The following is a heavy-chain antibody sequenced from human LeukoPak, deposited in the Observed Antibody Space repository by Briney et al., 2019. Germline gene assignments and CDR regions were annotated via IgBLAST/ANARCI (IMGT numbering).Heavy chain of an antibody. Sequence: GESLKISCKGSGYSFTRYWIGWVRQMPGKGLEWMGVSYPGDSDTRYSPSFQGQVTIPADKSISTAHLQWSSLKASDTAMYYCARHLSYYGSGSLYGMDVWGQGTTVTVSS. J-gene: IGHJ6*02. CDR1: GYSFTRYW. CDR3: ARHLSYYGSGSLYGMDV. CDR2: SYPGDSDT. D-gene: IGHD3-10*01. V-gene: IGHV5-51*01.